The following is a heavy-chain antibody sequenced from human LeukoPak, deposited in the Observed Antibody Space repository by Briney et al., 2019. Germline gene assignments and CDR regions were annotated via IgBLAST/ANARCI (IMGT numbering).Heavy chain of an antibody. CDR3: ARYCTNGVCYRWGYYHGMDV. D-gene: IGHD2-8*01. Sequence: PRASVKVSCKASGGTFSSYAISWVRQAPGQGLEWMGGIIPIFGTANYAQKFQGRVTITADESTSTAYMELSSLRSEDTAVYYCARYCTNGVCYRWGYYHGMDVWGQGTTVTVSS. J-gene: IGHJ6*02. CDR2: IIPIFGTA. V-gene: IGHV1-69*13. CDR1: GGTFSSYA.